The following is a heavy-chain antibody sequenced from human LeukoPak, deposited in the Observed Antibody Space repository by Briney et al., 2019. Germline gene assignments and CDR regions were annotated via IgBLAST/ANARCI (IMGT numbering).Heavy chain of an antibody. Sequence: SETLSLTCTVSGGSISSYYWSWIRQPPGKGLEGIGYIYTSGSTNYNPSLKSRVTISVDTSKNQFSLKLSSVTAADTAVYYCARLDHSNYYYYYMDVWGKGTTVTVSS. CDR2: IYTSGST. J-gene: IGHJ6*03. CDR1: GGSISSYY. D-gene: IGHD4-11*01. CDR3: ARLDHSNYYYYYMDV. V-gene: IGHV4-4*09.